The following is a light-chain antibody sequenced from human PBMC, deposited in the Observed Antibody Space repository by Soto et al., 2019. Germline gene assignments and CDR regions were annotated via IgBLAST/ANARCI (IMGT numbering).Light chain of an antibody. V-gene: IGLV1-40*01. CDR2: GNS. J-gene: IGLJ1*01. CDR1: NSNIGAGYD. Sequence: QSVLRHPPSVSGAPGHSVTISCSGSNSNIGAGYDVHWYHQLPGTAPKLLSYGNSNRPSGVPDRFSGSKSATSASLAITGIQAADEADYYCQYYDSSLTGSVFGTGTNVTVL. CDR3: QYYDSSLTGSV.